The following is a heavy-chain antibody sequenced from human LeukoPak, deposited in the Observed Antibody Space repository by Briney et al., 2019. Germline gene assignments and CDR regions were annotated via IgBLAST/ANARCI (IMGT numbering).Heavy chain of an antibody. Sequence: RGSLRLSCAAPGFTFSNAWMRSVRQALRKGLEWVGRIKSKTDGGTTDYAAPVKGTLTIARDDTTNTLYMQITSLKTEDTAVYYCVQVELVGATYFDYWGQGTLVTVSS. CDR1: GFTFSNAW. CDR2: IKSKTDGGTT. D-gene: IGHD1-26*01. J-gene: IGHJ4*02. CDR3: VQVELVGATYFDY. V-gene: IGHV3-15*01.